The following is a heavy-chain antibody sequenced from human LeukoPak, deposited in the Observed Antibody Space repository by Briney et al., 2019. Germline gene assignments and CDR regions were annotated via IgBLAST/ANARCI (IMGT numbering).Heavy chain of an antibody. Sequence: SETLSLTCAVYGGSFSGYYWSWIRQPPGKGLEWIGEINHSGSTNYNPSLRSRVTISVDTSKNQFSLKLSSVTAADTAVYYCARPSAGGVAATSFDYWGQGTLVTVSS. V-gene: IGHV4-34*01. D-gene: IGHD1-26*01. CDR3: ARPSAGGVAATSFDY. CDR2: INHSGST. CDR1: GGSFSGYY. J-gene: IGHJ4*02.